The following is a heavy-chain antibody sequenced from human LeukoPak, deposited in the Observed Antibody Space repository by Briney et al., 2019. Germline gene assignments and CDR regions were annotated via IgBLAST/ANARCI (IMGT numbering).Heavy chain of an antibody. D-gene: IGHD6-19*01. CDR1: GYSFANYW. CDR2: IYYDDSET. J-gene: IGHJ5*02. Sequence: GESLKISCKGGGYSFANYWIVWVRQMPGKGLEWMGVIYYDDSETQYSPSFQGQVTISADKSISTAYLQWSSLKASDTAMYYCARSSIAVAGTEIRNWFDPWGQGTLVTVSS. V-gene: IGHV5-51*01. CDR3: ARSSIAVAGTEIRNWFDP.